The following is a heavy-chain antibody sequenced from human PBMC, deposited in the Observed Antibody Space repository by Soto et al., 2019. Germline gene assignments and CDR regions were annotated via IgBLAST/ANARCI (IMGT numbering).Heavy chain of an antibody. CDR2: INPNSGGT. CDR1: GYTFTGYY. Sequence: ALVKVSCKTSGYTFTGYYMHWVRQAPGQGLEWMGWINPNSGGTNYAQRFQGWVTMTRDTSISTAYMELSRLTSDDTAVYYCARARTQLSGTTFVSFDPWGQGTLVTVSS. D-gene: IGHD1-7*01. V-gene: IGHV1-2*04. J-gene: IGHJ5*02. CDR3: ARARTQLSGTTFVSFDP.